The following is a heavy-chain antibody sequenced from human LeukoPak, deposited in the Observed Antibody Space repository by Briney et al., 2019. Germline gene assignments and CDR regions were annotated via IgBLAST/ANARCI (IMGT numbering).Heavy chain of an antibody. V-gene: IGHV3-21*01. J-gene: IGHJ4*02. Sequence: GSLKLSCSSSGFTFNYYKMNLVRPAPGKGLGWVSFISSSSSYIYYADSVKGRFTISRDNAKNSLYLQMNSLRAEDTAVYYCAILGEYCSSTSCHHDYWGQGTLVTVSS. CDR2: ISSSSSYI. CDR1: GFTFNYYK. CDR3: AILGEYCSSTSCHHDY. D-gene: IGHD2-2*01.